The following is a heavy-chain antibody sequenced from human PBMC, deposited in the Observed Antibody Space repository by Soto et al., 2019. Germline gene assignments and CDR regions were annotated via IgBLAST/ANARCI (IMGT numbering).Heavy chain of an antibody. Sequence: SETLSLTCTVSGGSISSYYWSWIRQPPGKGLEWIGYIYYSGSTNYNPSLKSRVTISVDTSKNQFSLKLSSVTAADTAVYYCAREGHLTFYDFRSGYRQSGAFDIWGKGTMVT. J-gene: IGHJ3*02. CDR3: AREGHLTFYDFRSGYRQSGAFDI. D-gene: IGHD3-3*01. CDR1: GGSISSYY. CDR2: IYYSGST. V-gene: IGHV4-59*12.